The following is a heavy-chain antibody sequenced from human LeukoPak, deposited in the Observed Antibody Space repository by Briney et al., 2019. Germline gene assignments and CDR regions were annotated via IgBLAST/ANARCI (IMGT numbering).Heavy chain of an antibody. CDR3: ASESSSRGAFDI. J-gene: IGHJ3*02. CDR2: IIPIFGTA. CDR1: GGTFSSYA. Sequence: GASVKVSCKASGGTFSSYAISWVRQAPGQGREWMGGIIPIFGTANYAQKFQGRVTNTADKSTSTAYMALSSLRSEDTAVYYCASESSSRGAFDIWGQGTMVTVSS. D-gene: IGHD6-6*01. V-gene: IGHV1-69*06.